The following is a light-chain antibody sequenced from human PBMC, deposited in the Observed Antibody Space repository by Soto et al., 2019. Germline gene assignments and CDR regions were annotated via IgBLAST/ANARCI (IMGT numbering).Light chain of an antibody. V-gene: IGKV3-20*01. J-gene: IGKJ3*01. CDR1: ETIISHY. CDR3: QNFGDSPFT. CDR2: GAS. Sequence: EIVLMQSPDTLSLSPGERATLSCRASETIISHYIAWYQQKPGQAPRLLIFGASTRATGIPDRFSGSWSGTDFTLTISRLEPEDFAVYYCQNFGDSPFTFGPGTKVDIK.